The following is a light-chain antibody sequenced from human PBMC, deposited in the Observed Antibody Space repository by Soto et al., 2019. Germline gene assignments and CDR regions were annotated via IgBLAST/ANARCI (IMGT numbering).Light chain of an antibody. J-gene: IGKJ1*01. CDR1: QSLLHSNVYNY. CDR3: MQTLQTPRT. Sequence: DIVMTQSPLSLPVTPGEPASISCRSSQSLLHSNVYNYLDWYLQKPRQSPQLLIYLGSNRSSGVPERFSGSGSVTDFTLKISRVEAEDGGLYYCMQTLQTPRTLGQGTKVEIK. V-gene: IGKV2-28*01. CDR2: LGS.